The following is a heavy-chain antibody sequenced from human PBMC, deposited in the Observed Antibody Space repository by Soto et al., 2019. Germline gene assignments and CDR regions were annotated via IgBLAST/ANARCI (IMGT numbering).Heavy chain of an antibody. V-gene: IGHV4-39*01. J-gene: IGHJ6*02. D-gene: IGHD3-22*01. CDR1: GGSISSSSYY. CDR2: IYYSGST. CDR3: ARLRYYYDSSGYPDYYYGMDV. Sequence: SETLSLTCTVSGGSISSSSYYWGWIRQPPGKGLEWIGSIYYSGSTYYNPPLKSRVTISVDTSKNQFSLKLSSVTAADTAVYYCARLRYYYDSSGYPDYYYGMDVWGQGTTVTVSS.